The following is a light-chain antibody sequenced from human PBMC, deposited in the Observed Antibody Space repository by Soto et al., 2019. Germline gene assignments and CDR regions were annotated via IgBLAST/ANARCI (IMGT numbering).Light chain of an antibody. CDR2: RNN. CDR1: SSNIGSNY. CDR3: AAWDDSLSGFYV. J-gene: IGLJ1*01. V-gene: IGLV1-47*01. Sequence: QSVLTQPPSASRTPGQRVTISCSGSSSNIGSNYVYWYQQLPGTAPKLLIYRNNQRPSGVPDRFSGSKSGTSASLALSGLRSEDEADYYCAAWDDSLSGFYVFGTGTKVTV.